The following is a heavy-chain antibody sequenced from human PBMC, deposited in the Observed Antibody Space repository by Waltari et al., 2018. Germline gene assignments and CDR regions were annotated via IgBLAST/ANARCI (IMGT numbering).Heavy chain of an antibody. Sequence: QVQLQESGPGLVKPSETLSLTCTVSGGSIRSYYWRWIRQPPGKGLEWIGYIYYSGSTNYNPSLKSRVTISVDTSKNQFSLKLSSVTAADTAVYYCARVWDDFWSGSLPDAFDIWGQGTMVTVSS. V-gene: IGHV4-59*01. J-gene: IGHJ3*02. CDR1: GGSIRSYY. CDR3: ARVWDDFWSGSLPDAFDI. D-gene: IGHD3-3*01. CDR2: IYYSGST.